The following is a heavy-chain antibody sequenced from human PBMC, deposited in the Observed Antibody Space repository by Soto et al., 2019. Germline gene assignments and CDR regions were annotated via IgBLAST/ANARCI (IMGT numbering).Heavy chain of an antibody. CDR1: GYTFTSYD. D-gene: IGHD5-12*01. Sequence: SVKVSCKASGYTFTSYDINWVRQATGQGLEWMGWINANSGNTNYAQKLQGRVTMTTDTSTSTAYMELRSLRSDDTAVYYCARDLDIDGLDPWGQGTLVTVSS. CDR3: ARDLDIDGLDP. V-gene: IGHV1-18*01. J-gene: IGHJ5*02. CDR2: INANSGNT.